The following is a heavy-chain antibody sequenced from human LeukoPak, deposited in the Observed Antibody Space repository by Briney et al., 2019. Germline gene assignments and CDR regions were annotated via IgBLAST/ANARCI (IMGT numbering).Heavy chain of an antibody. CDR2: INGNGRNT. D-gene: IGHD3-16*01. CDR3: AKWGPTGYFDC. V-gene: IGHV3-23*01. Sequence: GGSLSLSCAASGFTFSSYATSWVRQAPGKGIEWVSAINGNGRNTYYADSVKGRCTISRDNSKNTLYLHINGLRAEDTAIYYCAKWGPTGYFDCWGQGSLVTVSS. CDR1: GFTFSSYA. J-gene: IGHJ4*02.